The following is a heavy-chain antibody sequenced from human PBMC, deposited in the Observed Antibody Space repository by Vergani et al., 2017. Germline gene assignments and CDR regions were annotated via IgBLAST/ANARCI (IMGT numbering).Heavy chain of an antibody. D-gene: IGHD6-13*01. CDR2: IIPIFGTA. J-gene: IGHJ3*02. CDR1: GYTFTSYG. CDR3: ARGRGSRSSSWSHAFDI. V-gene: IGHV1-69*13. Sequence: QVQLVQSGAEVKKPGASVKVSCKASGYTFTSYGISWVRQAPGQGLEWMGGIIPIFGTANYAQKFQGRVTITADESTSTAYMELSSLRSEDTAVYYCARGRGSRSSSWSHAFDIWGQGTMVTVSS.